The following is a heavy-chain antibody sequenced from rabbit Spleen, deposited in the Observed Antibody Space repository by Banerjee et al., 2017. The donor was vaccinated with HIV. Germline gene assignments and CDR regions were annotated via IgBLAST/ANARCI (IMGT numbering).Heavy chain of an antibody. V-gene: IGHV1S7*01. CDR1: GIDFTNYY. J-gene: IGHJ4*01. Sequence: QLTETGGGLVQPGGSLTLSCKASGIDFTNYYITWVRQAPGKGLEWIGIIYAAKGSTDYASWVSGRFTISSDNAQSTVDLKMTSLTAADTATYFCARDLTGVIGWNFGWWGPGTLVTVS. CDR3: ARDLTGVIGWNFGW. D-gene: IGHD1-1*01. CDR2: IYAAKGST.